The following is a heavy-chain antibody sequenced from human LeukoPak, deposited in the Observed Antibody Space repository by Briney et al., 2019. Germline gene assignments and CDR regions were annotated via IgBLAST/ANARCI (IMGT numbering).Heavy chain of an antibody. CDR1: GFAFSSYE. CDR2: ISGSGSTI. CDR3: AKLELRDAFDI. Sequence: GGSLRLSCAAAGFAFSSYEMNWVRQAPGKGLEWVSYISGSGSTIYYADSVKGRFTISRDNARNSLYLQMNSLRAEDTAVYYCAKLELRDAFDIWGQGTMVTVSS. V-gene: IGHV3-48*03. J-gene: IGHJ3*02. D-gene: IGHD3-10*01.